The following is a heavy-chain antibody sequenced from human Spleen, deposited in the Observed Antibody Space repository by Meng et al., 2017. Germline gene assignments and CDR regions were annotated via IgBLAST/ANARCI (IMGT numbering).Heavy chain of an antibody. Sequence: QVQLQESGPGLVKPSETLSLTCAVYGGSFSNYYWSWIRQPPGKGLEWIGEIHHSGSTNYNPSLKSRVTISVDTSKIQFSLKLSSVTAADTAVYYCASLSTSWSGADYWGQGTLVTVSS. CDR1: GGSFSNYY. V-gene: IGHV4-34*01. D-gene: IGHD6-13*01. J-gene: IGHJ4*02. CDR2: IHHSGST. CDR3: ASLSTSWSGADY.